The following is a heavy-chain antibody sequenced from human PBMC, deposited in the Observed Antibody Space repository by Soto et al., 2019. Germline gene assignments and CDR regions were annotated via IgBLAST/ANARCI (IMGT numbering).Heavy chain of an antibody. J-gene: IGHJ6*02. CDR3: ARLEQLVAFYYYGMDV. D-gene: IGHD6-6*01. CDR2: IYYSGST. V-gene: IGHV4-39*01. CDR1: GGSISSSSYY. Sequence: SETLSLTCTVSGGSISSSSYYWGWIRQPPGKGLEWIGSIYYSGSTYYNPSLKSRVTISVDTSKNQFSLKLSSVAAADTAVYYCARLEQLVAFYYYGMDVWGQGTTVTVSS.